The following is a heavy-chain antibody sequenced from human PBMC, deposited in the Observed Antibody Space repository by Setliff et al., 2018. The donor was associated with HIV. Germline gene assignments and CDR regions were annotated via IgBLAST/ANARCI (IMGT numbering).Heavy chain of an antibody. CDR2: IYYSGTT. J-gene: IGHJ6*03. V-gene: IGHV4-31*03. CDR3: ARGDGTKYYYYYYMDV. Sequence: SETLSLTCTVSGGSISSGAYYWSWIRQHPGKGLEWIGYIYYSGTTYSNPSLKSRVTISVDTSKNQFSLKLSSVTAADTAVYYCARGDGTKYYYYYYMDVWGKGTTVTVSS. D-gene: IGHD1-7*01. CDR1: GGSISSGAYY.